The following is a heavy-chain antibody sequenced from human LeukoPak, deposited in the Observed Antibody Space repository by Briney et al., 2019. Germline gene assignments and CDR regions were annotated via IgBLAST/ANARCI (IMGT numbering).Heavy chain of an antibody. D-gene: IGHD3-3*01. CDR2: IITNFGTT. CDR3: ARPRTYYDFWRGYPPFDY. V-gene: IGHV1-69*13. Sequence: SVKVSCKASGGTFSNYAISWVRQAPGQGLEWMGGIITNFGTTNYAQKYQGRVTITADESTSTGYLELSSLRSEDTAVYYCARPRTYYDFWRGYPPFDYWGQGTLVTVSS. CDR1: GGTFSNYA. J-gene: IGHJ4*02.